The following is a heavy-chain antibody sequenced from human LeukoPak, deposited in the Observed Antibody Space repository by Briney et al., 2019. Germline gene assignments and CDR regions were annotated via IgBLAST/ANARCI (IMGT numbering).Heavy chain of an antibody. Sequence: LAGGSLRLSCAASGFTFSNYAIPWVRQAPGRGLEWVAAISYDGNSQHYGAPVKGRFTISRDNSKNTVYLQNNTLRTDDAAIYYCAKPYPTLTTSAVLDNWGQGTLVTVSS. CDR1: GFTFSNYA. CDR3: AKPYPTLTTSAVLDN. D-gene: IGHD1-1*01. V-gene: IGHV3-30*18. CDR2: ISYDGNSQ. J-gene: IGHJ4*02.